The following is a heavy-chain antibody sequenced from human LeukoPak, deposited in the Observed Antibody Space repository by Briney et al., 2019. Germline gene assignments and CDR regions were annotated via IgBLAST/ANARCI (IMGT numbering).Heavy chain of an antibody. V-gene: IGHV4-39*07. CDR1: GGSVSSSSYY. CDR2: IYYSGST. CDR3: ARDPGTYNWNYERENWFDP. J-gene: IGHJ5*02. D-gene: IGHD1-7*01. Sequence: SETLSLTCTVSGGSVSSSSYYWGWIRQPPGKGLEWIGSIYYSGSTYYNPSLKSRVTISVDTSKNQFSLKLSSVTAADTAVYYCARDPGTYNWNYERENWFDPWGQGTLVTVSS.